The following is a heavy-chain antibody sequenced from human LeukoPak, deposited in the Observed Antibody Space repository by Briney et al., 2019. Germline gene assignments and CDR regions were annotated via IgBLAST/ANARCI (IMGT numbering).Heavy chain of an antibody. J-gene: IGHJ4*02. CDR1: GFTFSSYA. CDR3: AKDFTISPIVH. Sequence: GGSLRLSCAASGFTFSSYAMSWVRQAPGKRPEWVSAISGSGGSTYYADSVKGRFTISRDNSKNTLYLQMNSLRAEDTAVYYCAKDFTISPIVHWGQGTLVTVSS. V-gene: IGHV3-23*01. CDR2: ISGSGGST. D-gene: IGHD3-3*01.